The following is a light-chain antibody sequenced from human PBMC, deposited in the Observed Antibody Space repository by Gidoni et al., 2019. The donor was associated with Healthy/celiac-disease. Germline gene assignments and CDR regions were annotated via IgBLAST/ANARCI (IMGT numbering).Light chain of an antibody. J-gene: IGKJ1*01. V-gene: IGKV1-5*03. CDR1: QSINNW. Sequence: DIQMTQSPSTLSASVGDRVTITCRASQSINNWLAWYQQKPGKAPKVLIYQASSLESGVPSRFSGSGSGTEFALTISSLQPDEFATYYCQQFNTYPWTFGQXTKVEIK. CDR2: QAS. CDR3: QQFNTYPWT.